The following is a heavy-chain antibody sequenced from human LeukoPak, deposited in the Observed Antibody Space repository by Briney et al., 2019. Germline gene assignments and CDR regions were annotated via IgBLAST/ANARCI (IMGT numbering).Heavy chain of an antibody. J-gene: IGHJ4*02. CDR2: ISPHNGKT. V-gene: IGHV1-18*01. D-gene: IGHD5/OR15-5a*01. CDR3: ARDRGNSVYSW. CDR1: VYTFTSYV. Sequence: GASVKVSCNGSVYTFTSYVITWVRQAPGKGLEWMGWISPHNGKTNYGQKFQGRVTMTTGTSTSTAYVEVRSLRSDDTAVYYCARDRGNSVYSWWGQGTLVTVSS.